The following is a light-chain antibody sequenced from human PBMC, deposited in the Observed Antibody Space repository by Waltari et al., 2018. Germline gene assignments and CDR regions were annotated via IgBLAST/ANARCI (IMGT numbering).Light chain of an antibody. CDR2: ENN. CDR1: SSNIGNNY. Sequence: QSVLTQPPSVSAAPGQKVTISCSGSSSNIGNNYVSWDQQLPGTAPKLLIYENNKRPSGMPDRFSGSKSGTSDTLGITGLQTGDEADYYCGTWDSSLSDVVFGGGTKLTVL. J-gene: IGLJ2*01. CDR3: GTWDSSLSDVV. V-gene: IGLV1-51*02.